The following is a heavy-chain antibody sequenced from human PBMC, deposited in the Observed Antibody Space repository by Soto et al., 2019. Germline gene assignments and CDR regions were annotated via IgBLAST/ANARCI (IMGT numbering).Heavy chain of an antibody. Sequence: QVHLVQSGAEVKKPGASVKVSCKASGYTFTNYDINWVRQAPGQGLEWMGWISTDTGNTNYAQKLQGRVTMTTDTSTSTAYMELRSLRSDDTAVYYCASGYYYGSGRPTPGGIDVWGQGTTVTVSS. V-gene: IGHV1-18*01. CDR1: GYTFTNYD. CDR2: ISTDTGNT. J-gene: IGHJ6*02. CDR3: ASGYYYGSGRPTPGGIDV. D-gene: IGHD3-10*01.